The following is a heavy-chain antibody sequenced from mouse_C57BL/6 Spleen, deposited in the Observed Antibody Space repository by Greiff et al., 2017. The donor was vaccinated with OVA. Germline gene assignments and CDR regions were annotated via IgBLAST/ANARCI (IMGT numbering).Heavy chain of an antibody. CDR3: ARLGVYYGSSYAMDY. CDR2: IDPSDSET. V-gene: IGHV1-52*01. J-gene: IGHJ4*01. CDR1: GYTFTSYW. D-gene: IGHD1-1*01. Sequence: VQLQQPGAELVRPGSSVKLSCKASGYTFTSYWMHWVKQRPIQGLEWIGNIDPSDSETHYNQKFKDKATLTVDKSSSTAYMQLSSLTSEDSAVYYCARLGVYYGSSYAMDYWGQGTSVTVSS.